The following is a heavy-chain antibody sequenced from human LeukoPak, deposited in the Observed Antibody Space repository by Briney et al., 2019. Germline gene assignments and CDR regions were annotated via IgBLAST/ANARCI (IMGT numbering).Heavy chain of an antibody. CDR2: VSGYDGDT. CDR3: ARDRHSGYASSWYEY. J-gene: IGHJ4*02. Sequence: ASVKVSYKTSGYSFTSYGISWVRQAPGQGLEWMGWVSGYDGDTNYAQKLQGRVTMTTYPSTSTAYMELRSLTSDDTAVYYCARDRHSGYASSWYEYWGQGTLVTVSS. V-gene: IGHV1-18*01. D-gene: IGHD6-13*01. CDR1: GYSFTSYG.